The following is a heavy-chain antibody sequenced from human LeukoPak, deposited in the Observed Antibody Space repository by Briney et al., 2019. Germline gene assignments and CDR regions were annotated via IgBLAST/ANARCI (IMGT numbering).Heavy chain of an antibody. CDR2: INPHSGGP. CDR1: GYTFTGYY. CDR3: ARVCGSSTSCRDAFDI. J-gene: IGHJ3*02. Sequence: GASVTVSCKASGYTFTGYYMHWVRQAPGQGLEWMGWINPHSGGPNDAQKFQGRVTMTRDKSISTAYMELSRLRSDDTAVYYCARVCGSSTSCRDAFDIWGQGTMVTVSS. D-gene: IGHD2-2*01. V-gene: IGHV1-2*02.